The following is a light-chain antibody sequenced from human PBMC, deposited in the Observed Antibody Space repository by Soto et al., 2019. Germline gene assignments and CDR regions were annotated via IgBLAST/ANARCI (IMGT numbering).Light chain of an antibody. CDR3: KQRNYWVT. J-gene: IGKJ4*01. CDR1: QDVRTF. CDR2: DAS. V-gene: IGKV3-11*01. Sequence: VLTQSPATLSVSPGERATLSCRASQDVRTFLAWYQKKPGQAPRLLIYDASSRATGIPARFSGSGSGTEFTLTISSLEPEDFAVYYCKQRNYWVTFGGGTKVDIK.